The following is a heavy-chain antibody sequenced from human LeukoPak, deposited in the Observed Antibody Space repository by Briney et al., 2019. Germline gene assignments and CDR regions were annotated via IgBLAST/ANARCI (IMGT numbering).Heavy chain of an antibody. CDR1: GFVFRNYF. CDR3: ARSLPYGTTWYGRSDF. J-gene: IGHJ4*02. V-gene: IGHV3-7*03. Sequence: GGSLRLSCAASGFVFRNYFMSWVRQAPGKGLEWVASIKNDGSERYYVDSVRGRYTISRDNTMNSLYLQMNSLRAEDTAIYYCARSLPYGTTWYGRSDFWGQGTLVTVSS. CDR2: IKNDGSER. D-gene: IGHD6-13*01.